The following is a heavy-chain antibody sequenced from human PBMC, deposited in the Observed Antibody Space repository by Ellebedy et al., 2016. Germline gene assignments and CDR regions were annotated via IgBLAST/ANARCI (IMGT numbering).Heavy chain of an antibody. CDR2: INPSGGST. Sequence: ASVKVSCXASGYTFISYYMHWVRQAPGQGLEWMGMINPSGGSTSYPQKFQGRVTMTRDTSTSTVYMELSSLISDDTAVYYCARSRDSGLDYWGQGTLVTVSS. CDR3: ARSRDSGLDY. J-gene: IGHJ4*02. V-gene: IGHV1-46*01. CDR1: GYTFISYY. D-gene: IGHD5-12*01.